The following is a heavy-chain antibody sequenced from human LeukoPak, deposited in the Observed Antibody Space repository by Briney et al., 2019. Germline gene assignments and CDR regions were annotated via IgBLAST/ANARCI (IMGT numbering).Heavy chain of an antibody. V-gene: IGHV4-4*02. Sequence: SETLSLTCAVSGASINSTKWWTWVRQPPGKGLEWIGEIYHSGGTNYNPSLKSRVTISADKSRNQFSLKLDSVTAADTAVYYCARGSTWSDYWGQGTLVTVSS. CDR2: IYHSGGT. CDR1: GASINSTKW. CDR3: ARGSTWSDY. J-gene: IGHJ4*02. D-gene: IGHD6-13*01.